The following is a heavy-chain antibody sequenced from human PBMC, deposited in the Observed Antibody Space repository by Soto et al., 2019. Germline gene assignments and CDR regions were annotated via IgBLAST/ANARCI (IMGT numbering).Heavy chain of an antibody. CDR3: TREGDGFGAAIDY. CDR1: GFTFGDYA. Sequence: PGGSLRLSCTASGFTFGDYAMSWFRQAPGKGLEWVGFIRSKAYGGTTEYAASVKGRFTISRDDSKSIAYLQMNSLKTEDTAVYYCTREGDGFGAAIDYWGQGTLVTVSS. CDR2: IRSKAYGGTT. V-gene: IGHV3-49*03. J-gene: IGHJ4*02. D-gene: IGHD3-10*01.